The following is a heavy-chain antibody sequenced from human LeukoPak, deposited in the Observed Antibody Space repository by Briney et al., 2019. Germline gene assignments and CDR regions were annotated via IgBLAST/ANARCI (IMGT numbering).Heavy chain of an antibody. Sequence: PGGSLRLSCAASGFTFSSYSMNWVRQAPGEGLEWILYISGSGSVSYYEDSVKGRFTISRDNAKNSLYLQMNSLRDEDTALYYCARDGGFGFLAAFDIWGQGTMVTVSS. CDR1: GFTFSSYS. J-gene: IGHJ3*02. D-gene: IGHD3-10*01. CDR3: ARDGGFGFLAAFDI. CDR2: ISGSGSVS. V-gene: IGHV3-48*02.